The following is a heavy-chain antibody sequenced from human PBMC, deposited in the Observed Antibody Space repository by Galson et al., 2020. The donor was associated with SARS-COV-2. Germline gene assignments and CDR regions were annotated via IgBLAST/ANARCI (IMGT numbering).Heavy chain of an antibody. CDR1: GFTFSSYE. Sequence: GGSLRLSCAASGFTFSSYEMNWVRQAPGKGLEWVSYISSSGSTIYYADSVKGRFTISRDNAKNSLYLQMNSLRAEDTAVYYCAQRDYCSGGSCYSDRYYFDYWGQGTLVTVSS. CDR3: AQRDYCSGGSCYSDRYYFDY. V-gene: IGHV3-48*03. J-gene: IGHJ4*02. CDR2: ISSSGSTI. D-gene: IGHD2-15*01.